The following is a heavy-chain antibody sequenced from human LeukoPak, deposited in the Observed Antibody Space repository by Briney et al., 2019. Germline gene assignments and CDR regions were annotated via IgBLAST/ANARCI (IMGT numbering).Heavy chain of an antibody. CDR3: ATSRGYDFDY. CDR2: ISSSSSSI. Sequence: GGSLRLSCAASGFTFNSYSMTWARQAPGKGLEWVAYISSSSSSIYYADSVRGRFTISRDNAKNSLYLEMNSLRDEDTAVYYCATSRGYDFDYWGQGTLVTVSS. CDR1: GFTFNSYS. D-gene: IGHD2-15*01. V-gene: IGHV3-48*02. J-gene: IGHJ4*02.